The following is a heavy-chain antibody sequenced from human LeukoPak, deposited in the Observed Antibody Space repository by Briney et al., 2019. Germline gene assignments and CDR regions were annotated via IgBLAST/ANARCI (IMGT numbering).Heavy chain of an antibody. D-gene: IGHD3-10*01. J-gene: IGHJ3*02. V-gene: IGHV3-23*01. CDR2: ISGSGGST. CDR1: GFTFSSYA. CDR3: ASYEFYGSGSYYKNGAFDI. Sequence: PGGSLRLSCAASGFTFSSYAMSWVRQAPGKGLEWVSAISGSGGSTYYADSVKGRFTISRDNSENTLYLQMNSLRAEDTAVYYCASYEFYGSGSYYKNGAFDIWGQGTMVTVSS.